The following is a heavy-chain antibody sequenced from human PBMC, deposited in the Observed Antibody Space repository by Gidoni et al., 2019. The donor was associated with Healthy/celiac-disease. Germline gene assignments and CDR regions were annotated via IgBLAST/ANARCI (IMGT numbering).Heavy chain of an antibody. CDR1: GGSISSYY. D-gene: IGHD6-19*01. V-gene: IGHV4-59*08. CDR2: IYYSGST. Sequence: QVQLQESGPGLVKPSETLSLTCTVSGGSISSYYWSWIRQPPGKGLEWIGYIYYSGSTNYNPSLKSRVTISVDTSKNQFSLKLSSVTAADTAVYYCARLRAGGSGWQYYFDYWGQGTLVTVSS. CDR3: ARLRAGGSGWQYYFDY. J-gene: IGHJ4*02.